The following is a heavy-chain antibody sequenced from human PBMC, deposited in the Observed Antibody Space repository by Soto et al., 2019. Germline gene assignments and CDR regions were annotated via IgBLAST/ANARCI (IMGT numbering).Heavy chain of an antibody. CDR1: GFTFSSYS. V-gene: IGHV3-21*01. J-gene: IGHJ4*02. D-gene: IGHD3-10*01. CDR3: ARDAAFGEFNFDY. CDR2: ISSSSSYI. Sequence: EVQLVESGGGLVKPGGSLRPSCAASGFTFSSYSMNWVRQAPGKGLEWVSSISSSSSYIYYADSVKGRFTISRDNAKNSLYLQMNSLRAEDTAVYYCARDAAFGEFNFDYWGQGTLVTVSS.